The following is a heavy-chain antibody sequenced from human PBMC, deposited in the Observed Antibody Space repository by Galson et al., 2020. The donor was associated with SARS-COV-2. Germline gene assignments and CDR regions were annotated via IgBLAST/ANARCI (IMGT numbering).Heavy chain of an antibody. Sequence: ASVKVSCKASGYTFTSYCISWVRQAPGQGLEWMGWINPNNGNTNYAQKLQGRVTMTTDTSMTTAYMELRSLRSDDTAVYYCARWFGVVIIPHDYYYLDGWGKVNRVTVSS. CDR2: INPNNGNT. V-gene: IGHV1-18*04. J-gene: IGHJ6*03. CDR3: ARWFGVVIIPHDYYYLDG. D-gene: IGHD3-3*01. CDR1: GYTFTSYC.